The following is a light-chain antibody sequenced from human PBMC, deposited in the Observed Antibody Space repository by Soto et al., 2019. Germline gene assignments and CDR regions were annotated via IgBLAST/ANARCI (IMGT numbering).Light chain of an antibody. V-gene: IGKV1-5*03. J-gene: IGKJ1*01. CDR1: QTISSW. CDR3: QHYNSYSEA. CDR2: KAS. Sequence: DFQMTQSPSPLSGSVGDRVTITCRASQTISSWLAWYQQKPGKAPKLLIYKASTLKSGVPSRFSGSGSGTEFTLTISSLQPDDFATYYCQHYNSYSEAFGQGTKADI.